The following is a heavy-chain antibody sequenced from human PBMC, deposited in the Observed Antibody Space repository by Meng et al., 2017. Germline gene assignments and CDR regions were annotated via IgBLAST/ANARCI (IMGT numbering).Heavy chain of an antibody. CDR1: GGSSSGYS. CDR3: ARRGIAARPFYY. CDR2: INHSGST. Sequence: QLHQWGAGLLRPSETLSLTCASLGGSSSGYSWSWTRQPPGKGLEWIGEINHSGSTNYNPSLKSRVTISVDTSKNQFSLKLSSVTAADTAVYYCARRGIAARPFYYWGQGTLVTVSS. D-gene: IGHD6-6*01. V-gene: IGHV4-34*01. J-gene: IGHJ4*02.